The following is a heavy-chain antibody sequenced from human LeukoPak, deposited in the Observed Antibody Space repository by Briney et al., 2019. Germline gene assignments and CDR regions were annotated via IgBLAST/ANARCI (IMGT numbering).Heavy chain of an antibody. V-gene: IGHV1-18*01. Sequence: ASVKVSCKASGYTFTSYGNTWVRQAPGQGLEWMGWINANNGDTKDAQNLQGRVTMTRDTSTSTAYMELRSLRSDDTAVYYCARGPIAAAGDYWGQGTLVTVSS. CDR2: INANNGDT. CDR3: ARGPIAAAGDY. J-gene: IGHJ4*02. CDR1: GYTFTSYG. D-gene: IGHD6-13*01.